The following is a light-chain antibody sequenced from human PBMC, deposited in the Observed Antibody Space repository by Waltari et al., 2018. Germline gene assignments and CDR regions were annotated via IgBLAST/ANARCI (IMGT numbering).Light chain of an antibody. CDR1: QGISNY. CDR3: QQLNSYQWT. J-gene: IGKJ1*01. V-gene: IGKV1-9*01. Sequence: IQLTQSPSSLSASVGDRVTIPCRASQGISNYLAWYHQKPVKAPKLLIYAASTLQSGVPSRFSGSVSGTDFTLTISSLQPEDFATYYCQQLNSYQWTFGQGTKVEIK. CDR2: AAS.